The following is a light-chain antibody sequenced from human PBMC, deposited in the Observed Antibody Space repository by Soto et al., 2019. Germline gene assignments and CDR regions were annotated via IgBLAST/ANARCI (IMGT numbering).Light chain of an antibody. V-gene: IGKV1-12*01. CDR3: QQATNFPV. Sequence: DIHMTQSPSSVSASVGDRVTITCRASQGISNCFAWYQHTHGKAPRLLNYAVSSWKSVVPSRFSGSGAGTDFTLTISSLPPEDVGTYYCQQATNFPVFGQRTKVEIK. CDR1: QGISNC. CDR2: AVS. J-gene: IGKJ1*01.